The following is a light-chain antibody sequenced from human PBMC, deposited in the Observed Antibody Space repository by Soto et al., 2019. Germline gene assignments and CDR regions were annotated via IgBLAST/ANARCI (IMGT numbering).Light chain of an antibody. CDR2: AAS. Sequence: DIQMTQSPSSLSASVGDRVTITCRASQSIYSSLNWYHQKPGKAPKLLIYAASNLQRGVPSRFSGSEYGTDFTLSISSLQPEDFATYFCQQSYSAPYTFGQGTKLEI. J-gene: IGKJ2*01. CDR1: QSIYSS. V-gene: IGKV1-39*01. CDR3: QQSYSAPYT.